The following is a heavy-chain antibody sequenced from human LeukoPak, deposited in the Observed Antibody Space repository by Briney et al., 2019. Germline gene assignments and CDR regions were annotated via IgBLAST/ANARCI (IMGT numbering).Heavy chain of an antibody. Sequence: SETLSLTCAVSGGSFSGYYWSWIRQPPGKGLEWIGEINHSGSTNYNPSLKSRVTISVDTSKNQFSLKLSSVTAADTAVYYCASTPRTVTGEAVDYWGQGTLVTVSS. V-gene: IGHV4-34*01. J-gene: IGHJ4*02. D-gene: IGHD7-27*01. CDR2: INHSGST. CDR3: ASTPRTVTGEAVDY. CDR1: GGSFSGYY.